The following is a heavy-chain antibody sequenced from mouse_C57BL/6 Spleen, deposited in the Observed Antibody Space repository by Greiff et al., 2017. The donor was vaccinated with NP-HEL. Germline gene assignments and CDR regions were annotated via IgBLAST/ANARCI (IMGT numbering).Heavy chain of an antibody. CDR1: GFNIKDYY. J-gene: IGHJ2*01. D-gene: IGHD1-1*01. CDR2: IDPEDGDT. Sequence: EVQLQQSGAELVRPGASVKLSCTASGFNIKDYYMHWVKQRPEQGLEWIGRIDPEDGDTEYAPKFQGKATMTADTSSNTAYLQLSSLTSEDTAVYYCTTIYYGSSYDDYWGQGTTLTVSS. CDR3: TTIYYGSSYDDY. V-gene: IGHV14-1*01.